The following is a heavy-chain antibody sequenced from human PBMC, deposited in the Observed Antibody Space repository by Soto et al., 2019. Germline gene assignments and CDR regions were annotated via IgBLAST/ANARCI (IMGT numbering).Heavy chain of an antibody. CDR3: ARMAMFGSLNWFDL. Sequence: ASVKVSCKASGYSFTNNDVSWVRQATGQGLEWMGWMNPGSGDTGYAQKFQGRVTMTRDISIATAYMELSSLRSDDTAIYYCARMAMFGSLNWFDLWGQGTLVTVSS. CDR1: GYSFTNND. D-gene: IGHD3-10*01. J-gene: IGHJ5*02. CDR2: MNPGSGDT. V-gene: IGHV1-8*01.